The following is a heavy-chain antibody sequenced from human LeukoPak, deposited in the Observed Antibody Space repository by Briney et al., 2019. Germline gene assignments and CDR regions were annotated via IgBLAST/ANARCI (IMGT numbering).Heavy chain of an antibody. CDR2: INPSGGST. CDR3: ARVVTMEGFDY. D-gene: IGHD3-10*01. V-gene: IGHV1-46*01. J-gene: IGHJ4*02. CDR1: GYTFTSYY. Sequence: ASVKVSCKASGYTFTSYYMHWVRQAPGQGLEWMGIINPSGGSTSYAQKFQGRVTMTRDTSTSTVYMGLSSLRSEDTAVYYCARVVTMEGFDYWGQGTLVTVSS.